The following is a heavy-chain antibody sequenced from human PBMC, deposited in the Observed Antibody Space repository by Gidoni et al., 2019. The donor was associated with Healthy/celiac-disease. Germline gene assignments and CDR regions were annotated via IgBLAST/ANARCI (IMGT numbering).Heavy chain of an antibody. CDR3: AREGVSPFDY. Sequence: QVQLVQSGAEVKKPGASVKVSCKDSGYTFTSYAMHWVRQAPGQRLEWMGWINAGKGNTKYSLKFQGRVTITSDTSASTAYMELSSLRSEDTAVYYCAREGVSPFDYWGQGTLVTVSS. V-gene: IGHV1-3*01. CDR1: GYTFTSYA. J-gene: IGHJ4*02. CDR2: INAGKGNT.